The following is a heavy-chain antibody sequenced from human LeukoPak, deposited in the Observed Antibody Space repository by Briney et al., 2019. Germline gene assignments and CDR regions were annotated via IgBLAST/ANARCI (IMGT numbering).Heavy chain of an antibody. V-gene: IGHV3-30*04. CDR1: GFNFHNFA. D-gene: IGHD5-24*01. Sequence: GGSLRLSCEASGFNFHNFAMHWARQAPGKGLEWVAVISNDERNKYYTDSVKGRFTISRDNSKSTVYLQMNSLRPEDTAVYYCARPSPPGDGYNPCDYWGPGALVIVSS. CDR2: ISNDERNK. J-gene: IGHJ4*02. CDR3: ARPSPPGDGYNPCDY.